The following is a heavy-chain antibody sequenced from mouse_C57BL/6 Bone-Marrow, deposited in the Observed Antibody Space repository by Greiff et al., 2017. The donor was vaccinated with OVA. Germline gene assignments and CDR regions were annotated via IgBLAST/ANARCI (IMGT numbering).Heavy chain of an antibody. CDR2: IDPSDRYT. D-gene: IGHD1-1*01. CDR3: ARRGSTTVVGSYWYFDV. CDR1: GYTFTSYW. V-gene: IGHV1-50*01. Sequence: VQLQQPGAELVKPGASVKLSCKASGYTFTSYWMQWVKQRPGQSLEWIGEIDPSDRYTNYNQKFKGKATLTVDTTYSTAYMQLSSLTSEDSAVYYCARRGSTTVVGSYWYFDVWGTGTTVTVSS. J-gene: IGHJ1*03.